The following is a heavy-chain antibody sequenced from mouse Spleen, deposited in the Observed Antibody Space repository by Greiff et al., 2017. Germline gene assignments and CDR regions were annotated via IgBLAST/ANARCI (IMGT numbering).Heavy chain of an antibody. V-gene: IGHV1-52*01. CDR1: GYTFTSYW. CDR3: ARRRYDGTDYYAMDY. Sequence: QVQLQQPGAELVRPGSSVKLSCKASGYTFTSYWMHWVKQRPIQGLEWIGNIDPSDSETHYNQKFKDKATLTVDKSSSTAYMQLSSLTSEDSAVYYCARRRYDGTDYYAMDYWGQGTSVTVSS. CDR2: IDPSDSET. J-gene: IGHJ4*01. D-gene: IGHD2-14*01.